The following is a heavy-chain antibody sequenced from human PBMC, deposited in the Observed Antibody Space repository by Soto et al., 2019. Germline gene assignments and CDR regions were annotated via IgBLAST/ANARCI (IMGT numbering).Heavy chain of an antibody. Sequence: SVKVSCKASGGTFSSYTISWVRQAPGQGLEWMGRIIPILGIANYAQKFQGRVTITADKSTSTAYMELSRLRSDDTAVYYCARARGYCISTSCYQGTAYFDYWGQGTLVTVSS. CDR1: GGTFSSYT. CDR2: IIPILGIA. D-gene: IGHD2-2*01. V-gene: IGHV1-69*02. CDR3: ARARGYCISTSCYQGTAYFDY. J-gene: IGHJ4*02.